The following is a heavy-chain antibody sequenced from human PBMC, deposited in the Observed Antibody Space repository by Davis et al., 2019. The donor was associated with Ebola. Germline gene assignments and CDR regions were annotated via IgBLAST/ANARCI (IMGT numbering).Heavy chain of an antibody. CDR1: GFTFDDYA. CDR3: ARDSRYYDSPVMDAFDI. J-gene: IGHJ3*02. Sequence: PGGSLRLSCAASGFTFDDYAMHWVRQAPGKGLEWVSGISSRGGTTYYADSVKGRFTISRDNSKNTLYLQMNSLRAEDTAVYYCARDSRYYDSPVMDAFDIWGQGTMVTVSS. V-gene: IGHV3-23*01. CDR2: ISSRGGTT. D-gene: IGHD3-22*01.